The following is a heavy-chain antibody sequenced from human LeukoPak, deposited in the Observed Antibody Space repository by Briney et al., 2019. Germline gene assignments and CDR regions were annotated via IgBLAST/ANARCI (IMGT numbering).Heavy chain of an antibody. CDR3: ARDLVDTAMGDAFDI. CDR1: GGSISSYY. J-gene: IGHJ3*02. CDR2: IYTSGST. Sequence: SETLSLTCTVSGGSISSYYWSWIRQPAGKGLEWIGRIYTSGSTNYNPSLKSRVTMSVDTSKNQFSLKPSSVTAADTAVYYCARDLVDTAMGDAFDIWGQGTMVTVSS. V-gene: IGHV4-4*07. D-gene: IGHD5-18*01.